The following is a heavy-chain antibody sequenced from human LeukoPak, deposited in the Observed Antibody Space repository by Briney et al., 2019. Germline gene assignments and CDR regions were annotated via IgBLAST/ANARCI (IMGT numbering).Heavy chain of an antibody. CDR2: IYDSGST. J-gene: IGHJ3*02. CDR1: GGSISSYY. D-gene: IGHD1-26*01. V-gene: IGHV4-59*12. Sequence: PSETLSLTCTVSGGSISSYYWSWIRQPPGKGLEWIGYIYDSGSTNYNPSLKSRVTMSVDTSKNQFSLKLSSVTAADTAVYYCATCGSYDAFDIWGQGTMVTVSS. CDR3: ATCGSYDAFDI.